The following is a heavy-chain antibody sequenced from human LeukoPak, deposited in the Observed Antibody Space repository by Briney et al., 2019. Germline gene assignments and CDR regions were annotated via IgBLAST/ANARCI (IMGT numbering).Heavy chain of an antibody. J-gene: IGHJ4*02. CDR2: ISSSASTI. V-gene: IGHV3-11*01. D-gene: IGHD3-3*01. Sequence: GGSLRLSCVASAFTFTNSHMSWIRQAPGKGLEWVSYISSSASTIFYADSVKGRFTISRDNAKNSLYLEMNSLRAEDTAVYYCARTIGSGPLGHFDYWGQGTLVTVSS. CDR3: ARTIGSGPLGHFDY. CDR1: AFTFTNSH.